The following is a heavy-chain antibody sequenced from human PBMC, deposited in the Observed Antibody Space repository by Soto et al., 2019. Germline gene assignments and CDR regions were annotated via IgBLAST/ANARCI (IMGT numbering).Heavy chain of an antibody. CDR1: GFTFSSYW. J-gene: IGHJ6*02. Sequence: EVQLVESGGGLVQPGGSLRLSCAASGFTFSSYWMHWVRQAPGKGLVWVSRINSDGSSTSYADSVKGRFTISRDNAKNTLYLQMNSLRAEDTAVYYCARGSPARLSGPFGYYYGMDVWGQGTTVTVSS. V-gene: IGHV3-74*01. CDR2: INSDGSST. D-gene: IGHD6-6*01. CDR3: ARGSPARLSGPFGYYYGMDV.